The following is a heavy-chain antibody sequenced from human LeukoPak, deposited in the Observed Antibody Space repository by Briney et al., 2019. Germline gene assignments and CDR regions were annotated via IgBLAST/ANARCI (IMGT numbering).Heavy chain of an antibody. V-gene: IGHV3-33*01. D-gene: IGHD3-22*01. CDR2: ILNDGSNQ. CDR1: GLTFRLYG. J-gene: IGHJ4*02. CDR3: ARDQYDSFDY. Sequence: GGSLRLSCAASGLTFRLYGMHWVRQAPGKGLEWVAVILNDGSNQYYADSVKGRFTVSRDNSKNTVFLQVNSLRADDTAVYYCARDQYDSFDYWGQGTLVTVSS.